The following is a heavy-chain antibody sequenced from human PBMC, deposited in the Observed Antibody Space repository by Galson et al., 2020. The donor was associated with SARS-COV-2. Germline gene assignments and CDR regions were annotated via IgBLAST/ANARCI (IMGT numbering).Heavy chain of an antibody. J-gene: IGHJ4*02. CDR2: IKQDGSEK. Sequence: QLGGSLRLSCAASGFTFSSYWMSWVRQAPGKGLEWVANIKQDGSEKNYVDSVTGRFTISRDNAKNSLYLQMNSLRAEDTAVYYCARSYSGTYRVGDYWGQGTLVTVSS. V-gene: IGHV3-7*01. CDR1: GFTFSSYW. D-gene: IGHD1-26*01. CDR3: ARSYSGTYRVGDY.